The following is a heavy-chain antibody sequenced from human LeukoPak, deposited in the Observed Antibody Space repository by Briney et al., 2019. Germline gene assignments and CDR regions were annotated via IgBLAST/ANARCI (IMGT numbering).Heavy chain of an antibody. CDR1: GFTFSSYA. Sequence: GGSLRLSCAASGFTFSSYAMSWVRQAPGKGLEWVSAISGSGGSTYYADSVKGRFTISRDDSKNTLYLQMNSLKTEDTAVYYCTTAKGYYYYYMDVWGKGTTVTVSS. CDR3: TTAKGYYYYYMDV. J-gene: IGHJ6*03. CDR2: ISGSGGST. V-gene: IGHV3-23*01.